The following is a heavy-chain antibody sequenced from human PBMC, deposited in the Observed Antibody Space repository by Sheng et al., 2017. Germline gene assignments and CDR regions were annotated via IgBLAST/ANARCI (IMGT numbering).Heavy chain of an antibody. CDR2: IYYSGST. CDR3: ARAQWLEHHFDY. D-gene: IGHD6-19*01. Sequence: QLQLQESGPGLVKPSETLSLTCTVSGGSISSSSYYWGWIRQPPGKGLEWIGSIYYSGSTYYNPSLKSRVTISVDTSKNQFSLKLSSVTAADTAVYYCARAQWLEHHFDYWGQGTLVTVSS. J-gene: IGHJ4*02. CDR1: GGSISSSSYY. V-gene: IGHV4-39*07.